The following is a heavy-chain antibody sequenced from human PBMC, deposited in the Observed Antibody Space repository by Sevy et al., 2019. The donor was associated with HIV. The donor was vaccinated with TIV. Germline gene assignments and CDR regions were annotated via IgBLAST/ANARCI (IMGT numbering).Heavy chain of an antibody. D-gene: IGHD3-3*01. CDR3: ARESYDFWTGPVDYDYGMDV. Sequence: ASVKVSCKASGYSFSDSGYYVHWVRQAPGQGLEWMGWINPKSGATKYEQKFQGRVTMTRDTSVSTANMELTRLTSDDTAVYYCARESYDFWTGPVDYDYGMDVWAKGPRSPSP. CDR1: GYSFSDSGYY. CDR2: INPKSGAT. J-gene: IGHJ6*02. V-gene: IGHV1-2*02.